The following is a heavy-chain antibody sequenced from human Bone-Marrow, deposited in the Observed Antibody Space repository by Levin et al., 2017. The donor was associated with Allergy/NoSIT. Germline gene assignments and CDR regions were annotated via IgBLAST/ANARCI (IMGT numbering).Heavy chain of an antibody. Sequence: GESLKISCAASGFTFSSYAMHWVRQAPGKGLEWVAVISYDGSNKYYADSVKGRFTISRDNSKNTLYLQMNSLRAEDTAVYYCARDYGGQWLVGMGYWGQGTLVTVSS. V-gene: IGHV3-30-3*01. CDR3: ARDYGGQWLVGMGY. J-gene: IGHJ4*02. CDR1: GFTFSSYA. D-gene: IGHD6-19*01. CDR2: ISYDGSNK.